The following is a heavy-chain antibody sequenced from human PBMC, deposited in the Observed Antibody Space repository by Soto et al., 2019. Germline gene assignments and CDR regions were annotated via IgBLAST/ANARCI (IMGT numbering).Heavy chain of an antibody. CDR2: INHSGST. V-gene: IGHV4-34*01. CDR3: ARGRAAAAAHSAGFDP. Sequence: PSETLSLTCAVYGGSFSGYYWSWIRQPPGKGLEWIGEINHSGSTHYNPSLKSRVTISVDTSKNQFSLNLSSVTAADTAVYYCARGRAAAAAHSAGFDPWGQGTLVTVSS. CDR1: GGSFSGYY. D-gene: IGHD6-13*01. J-gene: IGHJ5*02.